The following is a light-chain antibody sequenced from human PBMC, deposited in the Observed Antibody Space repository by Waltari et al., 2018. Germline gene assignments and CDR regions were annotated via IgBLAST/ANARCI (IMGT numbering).Light chain of an antibody. Sequence: EVVLKQSPGTLSLSPGERATLFCRASQRVSSNFLAWFQQKPGQAPRLLMYGASSRASGIPDRFSGSGSETDFTLTSSRLESEDVAVYYCQQYGTSPQTFGQGTKVEI. J-gene: IGKJ1*01. CDR2: GAS. CDR3: QQYGTSPQT. V-gene: IGKV3-20*01. CDR1: QRVSSNF.